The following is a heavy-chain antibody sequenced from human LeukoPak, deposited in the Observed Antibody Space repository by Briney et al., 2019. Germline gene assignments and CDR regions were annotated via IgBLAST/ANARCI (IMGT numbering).Heavy chain of an antibody. CDR3: AKAPQGYSSYALPAN. J-gene: IGHJ4*02. CDR2: ISGPGGGT. V-gene: IGHV3-23*01. Sequence: GGSLRLSCAASGFTGSNNYMSWVRQAPGKGLEWVSAISGPGGGTYYADSVKGRFTISRDNSKNTLYLQMNSLRVEDTAIYYCAKAPQGYSSYALPANWGQGTLVTVSS. D-gene: IGHD5-12*01. CDR1: GFTGSNNY.